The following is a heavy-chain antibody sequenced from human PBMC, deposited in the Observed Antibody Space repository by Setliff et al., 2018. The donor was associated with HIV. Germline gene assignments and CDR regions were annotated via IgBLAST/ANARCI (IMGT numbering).Heavy chain of an antibody. CDR2: IFYNGKT. J-gene: IGHJ4*02. D-gene: IGHD4-17*01. V-gene: IGHV4-39*07. CDR1: GGSISSSDYY. CDR3: ASASKYGVRYSFDY. Sequence: SETLSLTCAVSGGSISSSDYYWGWIRQPPEKGLEWIGSIFYNGKTIYNPSLRSRVTISVDTSKNQFSLSLTSVTAADTAVYYCASASKYGVRYSFDYWGQGTLVTVSA.